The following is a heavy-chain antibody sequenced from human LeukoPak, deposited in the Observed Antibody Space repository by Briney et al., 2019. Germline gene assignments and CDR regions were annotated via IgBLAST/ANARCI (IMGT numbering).Heavy chain of an antibody. CDR3: ASGDWGSSTSCLDY. J-gene: IGHJ4*02. CDR1: GFTFTSYA. D-gene: IGHD2-2*01. V-gene: IGHV3-23*01. CDR2: ISNSGSST. Sequence: GGSLRLSCAASGFTFTSYAMTWVRQAPGKGLEWVSGISNSGSSTYYADSVKGRFTISRDNSRNTLYLQLSSLRAEDTAVYYCASGDWGSSTSCLDYWGQGTLVTASS.